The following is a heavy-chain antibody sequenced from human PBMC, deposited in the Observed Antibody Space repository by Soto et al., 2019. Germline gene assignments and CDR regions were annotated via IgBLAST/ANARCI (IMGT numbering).Heavy chain of an antibody. CDR2: LYYGRSA. J-gene: IGHJ4*02. Sequence: QVQLQESGPGLVKPSETLSLTCAVSGDSISTYYCMWIRQPPGKGLESIGYLYYGRSANYNPSLKSRVTLSVDTSTNQCSLTLSAMTAADTAVYYCALRSMAVVPEYWGQGTLVTVSS. V-gene: IGHV4-59*01. D-gene: IGHD3-22*01. CDR1: GDSISTYY. CDR3: ALRSMAVVPEY.